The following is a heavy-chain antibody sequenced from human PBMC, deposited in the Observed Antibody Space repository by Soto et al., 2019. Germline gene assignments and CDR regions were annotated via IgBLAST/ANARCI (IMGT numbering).Heavy chain of an antibody. CDR3: VRNGVKVPTTNFYMDV. J-gene: IGHJ6*03. CDR1: GFTFNNYY. CDR2: INQDGSAK. D-gene: IGHD5-12*01. Sequence: GGSLRLSCAASGFTFNNYYMVWVRQAPGRGLEWVANINQDGSAKYYVDSVKGRFTISRDNAKSSLYLQINSLRAEDTAVYYCVRNGVKVPTTNFYMDVWGIGTTVTVSS. V-gene: IGHV3-7*05.